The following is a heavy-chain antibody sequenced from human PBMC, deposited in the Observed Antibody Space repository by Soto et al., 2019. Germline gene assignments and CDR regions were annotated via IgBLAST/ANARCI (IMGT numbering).Heavy chain of an antibody. CDR2: ISHGGST. V-gene: IGHV4-34*01. Sequence: SETLSLTCAVYGGSFSGYYWSWIRQPPGKGLEWIGEISHGGSTYSNPSLKSRVTMSVATSKNQFSLKLSSVTAADTAVYYCARGRGGDYFYDSSGYYPRSKFDSWGPGTLVTVSS. CDR1: GGSFSGYY. J-gene: IGHJ4*02. D-gene: IGHD3-22*01. CDR3: ARGRGGDYFYDSSGYYPRSKFDS.